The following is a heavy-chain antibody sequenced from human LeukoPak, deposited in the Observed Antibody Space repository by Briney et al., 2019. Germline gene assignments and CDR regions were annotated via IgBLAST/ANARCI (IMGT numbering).Heavy chain of an antibody. Sequence: SETLSLTCTVSGDSISSFYWNWMRQPPGKGLEWIGYIYYSGSTNYNPSLKSRVTLSIDTSKNQFSLKLNSLTAADTAVYYCARGGTLYSSSWYYFDYWGQGTLVTVSS. V-gene: IGHV4-59*01. CDR2: IYYSGST. J-gene: IGHJ4*02. CDR3: ARGGTLYSSSWYYFDY. D-gene: IGHD6-13*01. CDR1: GDSISSFY.